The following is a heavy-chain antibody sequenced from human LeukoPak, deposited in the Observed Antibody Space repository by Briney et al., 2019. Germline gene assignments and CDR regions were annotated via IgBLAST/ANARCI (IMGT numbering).Heavy chain of an antibody. Sequence: GGSLRLSCAASGFIFSSYSMNWVRQAPGKGLEWVAYISRGSSYMYYADSVKGRFTVSRDNAKNSLYLQMNALGAEGTAIYYCARDPTNRPAPVNYFDRWGQGTLVTVSS. V-gene: IGHV3-21*01. D-gene: IGHD1-7*01. J-gene: IGHJ5*02. CDR3: ARDPTNRPAPVNYFDR. CDR1: GFIFSSYS. CDR2: ISRGSSYM.